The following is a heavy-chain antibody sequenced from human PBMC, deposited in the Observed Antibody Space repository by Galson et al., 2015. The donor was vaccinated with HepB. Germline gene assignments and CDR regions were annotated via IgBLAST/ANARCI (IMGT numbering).Heavy chain of an antibody. Sequence: SLRLSCAASRFTFSSYGMHWVRQAPGKGLEWVAVIWYDGSNKYYADSVKGRFTISRDNSKNTLYLQMNSLRAEDTAVYYCAREYVDTAMASHEAFDIWGQGTMVTVSS. D-gene: IGHD5-18*01. CDR3: AREYVDTAMASHEAFDI. V-gene: IGHV3-33*01. CDR2: IWYDGSNK. CDR1: RFTFSSYG. J-gene: IGHJ3*02.